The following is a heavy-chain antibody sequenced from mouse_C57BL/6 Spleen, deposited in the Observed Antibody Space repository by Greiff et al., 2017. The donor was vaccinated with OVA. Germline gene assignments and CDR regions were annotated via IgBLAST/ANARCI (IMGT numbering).Heavy chain of an antibody. CDR1: GFNIKNTY. J-gene: IGHJ2*01. D-gene: IGHD2-4*01. CDR3: AREGMGLRPGFDY. CDR2: IDPANGNT. Sequence: EVQLVESVAELVRPGASVQLSCTASGFNIKNTYMHWVKQRPEQGLEWIGRIDPANGNTKYAPKFQGKATITADTSSKTAYLQLSSLQSEDTAIYYCAREGMGLRPGFDYWGQGTTLTVSS. V-gene: IGHV14-3*01.